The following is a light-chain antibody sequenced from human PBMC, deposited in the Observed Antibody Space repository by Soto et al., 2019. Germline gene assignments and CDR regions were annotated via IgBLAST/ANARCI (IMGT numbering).Light chain of an antibody. CDR1: QRVNTC. CDR3: LQYDTYSRT. V-gene: IGKV1-5*01. J-gene: IGKJ1*01. Sequence: DIQMTQSPSTLSASVGYRVSITCRASQRVNTCLAWYQQKPGKAPTLLIYDASSLQSGVPSRFSGSGSETEFTLTISSLQPDDFATYYCLQYDTYSRTFGQGTKVDIK. CDR2: DAS.